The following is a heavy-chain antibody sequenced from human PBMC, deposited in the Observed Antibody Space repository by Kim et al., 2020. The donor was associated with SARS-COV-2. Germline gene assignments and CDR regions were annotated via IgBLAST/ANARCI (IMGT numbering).Heavy chain of an antibody. V-gene: IGHV4-59*01. CDR1: GGSISSYY. Sequence: SETLSLTCTVSGGSISSYYWSWIRQPPGKGLEWIGYIYYSGSTNYNPSLKSRVTISVDTSKNQFSLKLSSVTAADTAVYYCARVVVPAAIPYYYYYMDVWGKGTTVPVSS. D-gene: IGHD2-2*02. CDR2: IYYSGST. CDR3: ARVVVPAAIPYYYYYMDV. J-gene: IGHJ6*03.